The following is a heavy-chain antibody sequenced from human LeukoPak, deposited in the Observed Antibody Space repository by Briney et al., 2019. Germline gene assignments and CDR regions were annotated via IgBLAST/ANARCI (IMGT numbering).Heavy chain of an antibody. D-gene: IGHD3-10*01. CDR3: ARDNYGSGSYYKY. CDR2: INPNNGGT. J-gene: IGHJ4*02. CDR1: GYTFTDYY. Sequence: ASVKVSCKASGYTFTDYYIPWVRQAPGQGPEWVGWINPNNGGTHYAQNFQGRVTMTRDTSISTAYVELSRLRSDDTAVYYCARDNYGSGSYYKYWGQGTLVTVSS. V-gene: IGHV1-2*02.